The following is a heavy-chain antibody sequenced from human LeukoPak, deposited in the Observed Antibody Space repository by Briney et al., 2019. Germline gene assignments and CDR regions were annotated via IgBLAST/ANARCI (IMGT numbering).Heavy chain of an antibody. D-gene: IGHD6-19*01. V-gene: IGHV3-23*01. J-gene: IGHJ3*02. CDR2: ISGSGGST. CDR1: GFTFSSYA. Sequence: GGSLRLSCAASGFTFSSYAMSWVRQAPGKGLEWVSGISGSGGSTYYADSVKGRFTISRDNSKNTLYLQMNSLRAEDTAVYYCAKTDSSGWYGRIFDIWGQGTMVTVSS. CDR3: AKTDSSGWYGRIFDI.